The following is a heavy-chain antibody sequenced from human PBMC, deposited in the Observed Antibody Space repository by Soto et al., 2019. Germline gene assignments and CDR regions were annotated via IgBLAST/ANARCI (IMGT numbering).Heavy chain of an antibody. CDR3: ARPTTGYYYYGMDV. CDR2: IYYSGST. D-gene: IGHD1-1*01. V-gene: IGHV4-39*01. J-gene: IGHJ6*02. CDR1: GGSISSSSYY. Sequence: SDTLSLTCTVSGGSISSSSYYWGWIRQPPGKGLEWIGSIYYSGSTYYNPSLKSRVTISVDTSKNQFSLKLSSVTAADTAVYYCARPTTGYYYYGMDVWGQGTTVT.